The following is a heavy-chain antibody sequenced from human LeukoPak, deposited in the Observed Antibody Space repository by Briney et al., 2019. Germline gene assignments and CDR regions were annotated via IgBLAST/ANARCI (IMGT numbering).Heavy chain of an antibody. CDR3: ARPSGYDYGPVWFDP. V-gene: IGHV1-69*06. Sequence: SVKVSCKASGGTFSSYAISWVRQAPGQGLEWMGGIIPIFGTANYAQKFQGRVTITADKSTSTAYMELSNLRSEDTAVYYCARPSGYDYGPVWFDPWGQGTLVTVSS. J-gene: IGHJ5*02. D-gene: IGHD5-12*01. CDR2: IIPIFGTA. CDR1: GGTFSSYA.